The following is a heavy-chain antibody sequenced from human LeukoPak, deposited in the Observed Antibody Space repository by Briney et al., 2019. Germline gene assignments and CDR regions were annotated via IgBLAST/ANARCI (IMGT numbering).Heavy chain of an antibody. V-gene: IGHV3-48*04. Sequence: GGSLRLSCAASGFTFSNYGMNWVRQAPGKGREWVSYISSSSSTIYYADSVKGRFTISRDNAKNSLYLQMNSLRAEDTAVYYCARDGWFGELLTGGAFDIWGQGTMVTVSS. CDR1: GFTFSNYG. D-gene: IGHD3-10*01. J-gene: IGHJ3*02. CDR3: ARDGWFGELLTGGAFDI. CDR2: ISSSSSTI.